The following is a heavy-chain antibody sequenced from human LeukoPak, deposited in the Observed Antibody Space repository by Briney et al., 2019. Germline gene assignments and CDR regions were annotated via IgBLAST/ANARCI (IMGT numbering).Heavy chain of an antibody. CDR3: ARLTSNLYYSMDV. J-gene: IGHJ6*02. Sequence: SETRSLAWAVDGGSIGSFYWAWVRQPPGEGLEWIGSIQNSALYPTNSKSSPSPQSRVSLSIAASTKRGALTVNSATAAGTARYYCARLTSNLYYSMDVWGPGAAVTV. V-gene: IGHV4-4*08. CDR1: GGSIGSFY. D-gene: IGHD3-16*01. CDR2: IQNSALYPTNS.